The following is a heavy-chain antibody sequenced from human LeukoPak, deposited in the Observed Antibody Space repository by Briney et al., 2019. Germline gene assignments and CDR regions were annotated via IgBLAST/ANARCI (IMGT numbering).Heavy chain of an antibody. CDR2: IIPILGIA. CDR3: ASGGRGYSSGWYLDWFDP. V-gene: IGHV1-69*02. Sequence: SVKVSCKASGYTFTGYYMHWVRQAPGQGLEWMGRIIPILGIANYAQKFQGRVTITADKSTSTAYMELSSLRSEDTAVYYCASGGRGYSSGWYLDWFDPWGQGTLVTVSS. D-gene: IGHD6-19*01. J-gene: IGHJ5*02. CDR1: GYTFTGYY.